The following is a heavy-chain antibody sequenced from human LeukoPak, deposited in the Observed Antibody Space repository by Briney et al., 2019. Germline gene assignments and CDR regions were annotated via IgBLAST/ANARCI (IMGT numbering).Heavy chain of an antibody. Sequence: PGGSLRLSCAASGFTVINNYMYWVRQAPGKGLEWVSMLYSGGATYYIDSVKGRFTISRDNFKTALNLQMNNLRPEDTAVSFCARGNPSSRHWGQGTLVTVSS. J-gene: IGHJ4*02. CDR1: GFTVINNY. D-gene: IGHD1-14*01. CDR2: LYSGGAT. CDR3: ARGNPSSRH. V-gene: IGHV3-66*02.